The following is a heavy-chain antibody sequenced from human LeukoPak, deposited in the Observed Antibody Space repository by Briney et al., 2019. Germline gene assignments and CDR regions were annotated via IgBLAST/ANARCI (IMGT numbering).Heavy chain of an antibody. CDR1: GGSISSYY. D-gene: IGHD2-8*01. Sequence: SETLSLTCTVSGGSISSYYWSWIRQPPGKGLEWIGYIYYSGSTNYNPSLKSRVTISVDTSKNQFSLKLSSVTAADTAVYYCAGRYCTNGVCYPPGAFDIWGQGTVVTVSS. V-gene: IGHV4-59*01. J-gene: IGHJ3*02. CDR3: AGRYCTNGVCYPPGAFDI. CDR2: IYYSGST.